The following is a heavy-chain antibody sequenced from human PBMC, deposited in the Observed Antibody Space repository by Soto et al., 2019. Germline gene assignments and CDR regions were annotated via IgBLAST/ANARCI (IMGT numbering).Heavy chain of an antibody. D-gene: IGHD3-10*01. CDR1: WFIFSDYY. CDR3: GRLARGSGSYAAFVYFDY. J-gene: IGHJ4*02. Sequence: RLCSAALWFIFSDYYMAWILQDTGRGLEWVSHITGVGTYTNYADSVKGRFTISRDRAKNSLYLQRNSLRSEDTAVYYCGRLARGSGSYAAFVYFDYWRRGTLVTVSS. V-gene: IGHV3-11*03. CDR2: ITGVGTYT.